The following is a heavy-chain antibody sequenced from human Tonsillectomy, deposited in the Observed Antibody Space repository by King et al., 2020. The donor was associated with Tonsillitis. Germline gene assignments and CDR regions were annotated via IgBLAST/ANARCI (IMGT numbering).Heavy chain of an antibody. CDR3: AKEEMSTIFNFDY. CDR1: GFTFSSSG. Sequence: VQLVESGGGVVQPGRSLRLSCAVSGFTFSSSGMHWVSQAPGKGLEWVATISSDGHKKYYTDSVKGRFTISRDNSKNTLYLQMSSLRSEDTAVYFCAKEEMSTIFNFDYWGQGTLATVSS. V-gene: IGHV3-30*18. CDR2: ISSDGHKK. D-gene: IGHD5-24*01. J-gene: IGHJ4*02.